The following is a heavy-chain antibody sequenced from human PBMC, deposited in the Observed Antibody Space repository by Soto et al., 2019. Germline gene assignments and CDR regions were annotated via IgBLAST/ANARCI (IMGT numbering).Heavy chain of an antibody. V-gene: IGHV3-23*01. CDR3: AKRRGFFGSGSYYNNYGMDV. D-gene: IGHD3-10*01. CDR1: EFTFSSYA. Sequence: GGSLRLSCAASEFTFSSYAMTWVRQAPGKGLEWVSVISGSGGDTYYADSVKGRFTISRDNSKHTVYLQMNSLRAEDAAVYYCAKRRGFFGSGSYYNNYGMDVWGQGTTVTVSS. CDR2: ISGSGGDT. J-gene: IGHJ6*02.